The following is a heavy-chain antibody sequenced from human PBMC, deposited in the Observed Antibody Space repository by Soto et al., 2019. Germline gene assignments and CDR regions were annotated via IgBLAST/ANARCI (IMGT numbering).Heavy chain of an antibody. CDR1: GFTFDDYT. CDR3: AKGTRGNSPELDF. D-gene: IGHD1-1*01. Sequence: VSLLLSCAASGFTFDDYTMHWVRQTPGKGLEWVSLISWDGDSAYYADSVRGRFTISRDNSKNSLFLQMNNVRAEDAALYFCAKGTRGNSPELDFWGQGTLVTVSS. CDR2: ISWDGDSA. V-gene: IGHV3-43*01. J-gene: IGHJ4*02.